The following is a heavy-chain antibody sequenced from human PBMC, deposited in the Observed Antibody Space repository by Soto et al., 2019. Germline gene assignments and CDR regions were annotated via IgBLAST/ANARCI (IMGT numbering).Heavy chain of an antibody. V-gene: IGHV3-30*03. D-gene: IGHD2-21*02. CDR1: GFIFRDYL. CDR3: ARVATRLQSMEVLEY. J-gene: IGHJ4*02. Sequence: QVQLVECGGGVVQPGTSLRLSCTASGFIFRDYLIHWVRQAPGKGLEWLAVLSFDGTAEYYADSTRGRFTISRDIPKSTTYLVINNVRREDTAMYYCARVATRLQSMEVLEYWGQGTLVTVPS. CDR2: LSFDGTAE.